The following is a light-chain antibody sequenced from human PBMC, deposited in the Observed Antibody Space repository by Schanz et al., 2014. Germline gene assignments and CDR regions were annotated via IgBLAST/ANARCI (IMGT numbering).Light chain of an antibody. Sequence: EIVLTQSPGTLSLSPGERATLSCRASQSVSSSYLAWYQQKPGQAPRLLIYGASSRATGIPDRFSGSGSGTDFILTISRLEPEDFAVYYCQHYATSPPITFGQGTRLEI. CDR3: QHYATSPPIT. J-gene: IGKJ5*01. V-gene: IGKV3-20*01. CDR2: GAS. CDR1: QSVSSSY.